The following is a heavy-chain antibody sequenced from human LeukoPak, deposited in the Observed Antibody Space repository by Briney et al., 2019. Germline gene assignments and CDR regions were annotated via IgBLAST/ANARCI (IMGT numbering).Heavy chain of an antibody. Sequence: PGGSLRLSCAASGFTFSSYSMNWVRQAPGKGLEWVSYISSSSSTIYYADSVKGRFTISRDNAKNSLYLQMNSLRAEDTAVYYCARLKWGGNWNYFDSPPPFDPWGQGTLVTVSS. CDR3: ARLKWGGNWNYFDSPPPFDP. CDR2: ISSSSSTI. CDR1: GFTFSSYS. V-gene: IGHV3-48*04. J-gene: IGHJ5*02. D-gene: IGHD1-7*01.